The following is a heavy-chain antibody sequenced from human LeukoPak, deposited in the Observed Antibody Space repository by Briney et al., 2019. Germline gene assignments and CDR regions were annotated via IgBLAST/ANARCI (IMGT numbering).Heavy chain of an antibody. Sequence: GGSLRLSCAASGFTFSSYSMSWVRQAPGKGLEWVSYISSSSSIYYADSVTGRFTISRDNTKNSLYLQMNRLGEEDTAVYYCARPSIVQGTNIAAFDSWGQGTLVTVSS. J-gene: IGHJ4*02. V-gene: IGHV3-48*02. CDR1: GFTFSSYS. CDR2: ISSSSSI. D-gene: IGHD2-15*01. CDR3: ARPSIVQGTNIAAFDS.